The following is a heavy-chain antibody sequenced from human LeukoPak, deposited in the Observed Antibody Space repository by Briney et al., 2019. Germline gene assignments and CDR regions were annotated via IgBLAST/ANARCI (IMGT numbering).Heavy chain of an antibody. CDR2: IYNSGST. J-gene: IGHJ4*02. D-gene: IGHD3-10*01. Sequence: SETLSLTCIVSGGSMSTYYWSWIRQPAGKGLEWIGRIYNSGSTNYNPSLKSRVTVSVDTSKNQFSLKLSSVTAADTAVYYCARAKRVPFGELPYYFDYWGQGTLVTVSS. CDR3: ARAKRVPFGELPYYFDY. CDR1: GGSMSTYY. V-gene: IGHV4-4*07.